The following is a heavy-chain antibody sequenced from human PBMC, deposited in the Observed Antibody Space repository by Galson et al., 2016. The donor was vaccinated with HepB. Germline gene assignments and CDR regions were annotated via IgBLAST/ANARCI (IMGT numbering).Heavy chain of an antibody. D-gene: IGHD2-2*01. CDR1: GYTYTDYY. CDR3: VRGDVVVVPAGSNWFDP. Sequence: SVKVSCKASGYTYTDYYVHWVRQAPGLGLEWMRRINPNSGEANYAQRFQGRFTMTRDTSISTTYMEMSRLRSDDTAIYYCVRGDVVVVPAGSNWFDPWGQGTLVTVSS. J-gene: IGHJ5*02. V-gene: IGHV1-2*06. CDR2: INPNSGEA.